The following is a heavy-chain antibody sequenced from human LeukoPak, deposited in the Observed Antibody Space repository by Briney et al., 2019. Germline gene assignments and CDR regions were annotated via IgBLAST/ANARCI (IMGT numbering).Heavy chain of an antibody. V-gene: IGHV3-30*18. CDR2: ISYDGSNK. CDR3: AKRAGYQKVDY. Sequence: GGSLRLSCAASGFTFGDYGMHWVRQAPGKGLEWVAVISYDGSNKDYGDSVKGRFTISRDNSKNTLYLQMNSLRVEDTAVYYCAKRAGYQKVDYWGQGTLVTVSS. D-gene: IGHD2-2*01. J-gene: IGHJ4*02. CDR1: GFTFGDYG.